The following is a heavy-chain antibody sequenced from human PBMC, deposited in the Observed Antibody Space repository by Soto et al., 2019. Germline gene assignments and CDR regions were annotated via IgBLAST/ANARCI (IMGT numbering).Heavy chain of an antibody. CDR2: IRGSGEIT. CDR3: AKLPAATLTFDY. CDR1: GFTFSNYA. Sequence: QPGGSLRLSCAASGFTFSNYAMNWVRQAPGKGLEWVSAIRGSGEITYYADSVKGRFTIFRDNSKNTLYLQMNSLRAEDTAVYYCAKLPAATLTFDYWGQGTLVTVSS. J-gene: IGHJ4*02. V-gene: IGHV3-23*01. D-gene: IGHD2-2*01.